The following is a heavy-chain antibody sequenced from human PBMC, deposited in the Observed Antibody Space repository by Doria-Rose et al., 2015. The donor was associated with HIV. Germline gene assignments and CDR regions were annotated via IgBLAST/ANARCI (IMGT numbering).Heavy chain of an antibody. J-gene: IGHJ4*02. CDR3: ATDRGSGWTFDY. CDR1: ISSYY. Sequence: ISSYYWSWIRQPPGKGLEWIGYIYYTGNTNSNPSLKSRVTISVDTSKNQFSLRLNSVTAADTAVYYCATDRGSGWTFDYWGQGTLVTVSS. CDR2: IYYTGNT. D-gene: IGHD6-19*01. V-gene: IGHV4-59*01.